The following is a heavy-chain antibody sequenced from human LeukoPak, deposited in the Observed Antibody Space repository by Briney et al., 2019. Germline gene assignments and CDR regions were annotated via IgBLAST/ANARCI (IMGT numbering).Heavy chain of an antibody. D-gene: IGHD2-15*01. J-gene: IGHJ5*02. CDR3: AKDLASYCSGSSCYMGWFDP. V-gene: IGHV3-23*01. CDR2: ITSRGGTT. CDR1: GFTFSNYA. Sequence: QPGASLRLSCAASGFTFSNYAMSGARQAPGKGLEWVSAITSRGGTTYYAASVKGRFTISRDNSKTPLYLQMNSLRAEDAAVYYCAKDLASYCSGSSCYMGWFDPGGQGTLVTVS.